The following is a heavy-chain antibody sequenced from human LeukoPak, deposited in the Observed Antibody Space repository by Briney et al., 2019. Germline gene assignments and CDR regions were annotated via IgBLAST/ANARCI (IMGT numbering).Heavy chain of an antibody. V-gene: IGHV3-64*01. D-gene: IGHD4/OR15-4a*01. CDR3: AKVSLNMVNDAFDI. CDR2: ISSNGGST. J-gene: IGHJ3*02. Sequence: QLGGSLRLSCAASGFTFSSYAMHWVRQAPGKGLEYVSAISSNGGSTYYANSVKGRFTISRDNSKNTLYLQMNSLRAEDTAMYYCAKVSLNMVNDAFDIWGQGTMVSVSS. CDR1: GFTFSSYA.